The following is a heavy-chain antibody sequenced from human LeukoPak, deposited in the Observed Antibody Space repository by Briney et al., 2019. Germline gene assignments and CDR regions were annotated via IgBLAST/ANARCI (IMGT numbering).Heavy chain of an antibody. CDR1: VYTFTSYD. CDR2: IHPNTGGT. D-gene: IGHD3-22*01. Sequence: ASVKVSCKASVYTFTSYDINWVRQAPGQGLEWMGWIHPNTGGTKYAQKFQGRVTMTRDTSSSTAYMELSSLRSADTAVYYCASEYKYDSSGANAFDIWGQGTMVTVSS. V-gene: IGHV1-2*02. J-gene: IGHJ3*02. CDR3: ASEYKYDSSGANAFDI.